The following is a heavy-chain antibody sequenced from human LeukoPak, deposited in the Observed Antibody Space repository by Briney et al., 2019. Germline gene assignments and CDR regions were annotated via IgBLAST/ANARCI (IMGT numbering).Heavy chain of an antibody. CDR3: ATDLTTKAFDI. CDR2: ISYDGSNK. CDR1: GFTFSSYG. Sequence: GRSLRLSCAASGFTFSSYGMHWVRQAPGKGLEWVAVISYDGSNKYYADSVKGRFTISRDNSKNTLYLQMNSLRAEDTAVYYCATDLTTKAFDIWGQGTMVTVSS. J-gene: IGHJ3*02. V-gene: IGHV3-30*03. D-gene: IGHD4-17*01.